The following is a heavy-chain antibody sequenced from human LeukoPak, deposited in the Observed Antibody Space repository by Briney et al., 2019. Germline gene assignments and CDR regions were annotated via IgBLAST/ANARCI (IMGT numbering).Heavy chain of an antibody. Sequence: ASVKVSCKASGYTFTSYGISWVRQAPGQGLEWMGWISAYNGNTNYAQKLQGRVTMTTDTSTSTAYMELRSLRSDDTAVYYCARDRVELWFGELLSDFDYWGQGTLVTVSS. D-gene: IGHD3-10*01. V-gene: IGHV1-18*01. CDR2: ISAYNGNT. CDR1: GYTFTSYG. CDR3: ARDRVELWFGELLSDFDY. J-gene: IGHJ4*02.